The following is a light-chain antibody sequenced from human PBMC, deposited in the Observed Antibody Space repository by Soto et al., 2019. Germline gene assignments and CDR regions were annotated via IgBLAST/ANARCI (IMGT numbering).Light chain of an antibody. CDR1: GSDVGDSSH. CDR2: EVN. J-gene: IGLJ1*01. CDR3: SSYAGSNNAYV. V-gene: IGLV2-11*01. Sequence: QSALTQPRSVSGSPGQSVTISCTATGSDVGDSSHVSWYQLHPGKAPKLMIYEVNNRPSGVPDRFSGSKSGSTASLTISGLQAEDEADYYCSSYAGSNNAYVFGTGTKLTVL.